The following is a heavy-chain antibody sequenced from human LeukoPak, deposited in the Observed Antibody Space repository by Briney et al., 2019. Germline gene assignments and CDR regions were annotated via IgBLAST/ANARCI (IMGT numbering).Heavy chain of an antibody. J-gene: IGHJ4*02. V-gene: IGHV4-39*01. CDR1: GGSISSSSYY. CDR3: ARLYYDSSGYYQICYFDY. Sequence: NPSETLSLTCTVSGGSISSSSYYWGWIRQLPGKGLEWIGSIYYSGSTYYNPSLKSRVTISVDTSKNQFSLNLSSVTAADTAVYYCARLYYDSSGYYQICYFDYWGQGTLVTVSS. D-gene: IGHD3-22*01. CDR2: IYYSGST.